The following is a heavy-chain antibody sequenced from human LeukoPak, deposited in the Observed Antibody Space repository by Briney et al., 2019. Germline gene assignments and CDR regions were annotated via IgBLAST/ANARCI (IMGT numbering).Heavy chain of an antibody. CDR1: GYTFTSYH. D-gene: IGHD5-18*01. CDR2: INTSGGST. Sequence: SVTVSCKASGYTFTSYHMDCARHAPEQGIDWMGIINTSGGSTSYAQKFQGRVTMTRDTSTSTVYMERSSLRSEDTAVYYCATAVVYSDGYGFDYWGQGTLVTVSS. J-gene: IGHJ4*02. CDR3: ATAVVYSDGYGFDY. V-gene: IGHV1-46*01.